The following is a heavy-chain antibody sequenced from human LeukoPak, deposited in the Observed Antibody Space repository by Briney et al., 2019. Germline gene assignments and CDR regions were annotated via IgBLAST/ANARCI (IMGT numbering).Heavy chain of an antibody. CDR2: IKPDGSEK. CDR3: ARSRFYFDY. Sequence: QPGGSLRLSCAASGFTFSTYWMGWVRQAPGKGLEWVAKIKPDGSEKDHVDSVKGRFTISRGNAKNSLYLQLNSLRAEDTAVYYCARSRFYFDYWGQGTLVTVSS. J-gene: IGHJ4*02. V-gene: IGHV3-7*01. CDR1: GFTFSTYW.